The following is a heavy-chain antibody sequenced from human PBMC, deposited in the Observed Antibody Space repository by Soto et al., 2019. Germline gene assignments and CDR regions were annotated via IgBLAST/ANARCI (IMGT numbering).Heavy chain of an antibody. V-gene: IGHV4-39*01. CDR3: ERHKYHSRGDSWFAP. CDR2: IYYSGST. Sequence: PSETLSLTCTVSGGSISSSSYYWGWIRQPPGKGLEWIGSIYYSGSTYYNPSLKSRVTISVDTSKNQFSLKLSSVTAADTAVYYCERHKYHSRGDSWFAPWRQGTLVTVSS. CDR1: GGSISSSSYY. J-gene: IGHJ5*02. D-gene: IGHD3-22*01.